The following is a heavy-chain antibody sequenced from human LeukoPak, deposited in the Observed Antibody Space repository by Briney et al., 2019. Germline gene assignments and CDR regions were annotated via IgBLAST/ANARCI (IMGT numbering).Heavy chain of an antibody. CDR2: INPNSGNT. Sequence: ASVKVSCKASGYTFTGCYMHWVRQAPGQGLEWMGWINPNSGNTGYAQKFQGRVTMTRNTSISTAYMELSSLRSEDTAVYYCARSSSSWLVFRYYYYYGMDVWGQGTTVTVSS. D-gene: IGHD6-13*01. CDR3: ARSSSSWLVFRYYYYYGMDV. V-gene: IGHV1-8*02. CDR1: GYTFTGCY. J-gene: IGHJ6*02.